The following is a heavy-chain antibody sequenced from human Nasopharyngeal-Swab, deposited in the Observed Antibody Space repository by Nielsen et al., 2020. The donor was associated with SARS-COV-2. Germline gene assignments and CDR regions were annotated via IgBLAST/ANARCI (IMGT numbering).Heavy chain of an antibody. Sequence: WVRQAPGQGPEWMGWINTNTGNPTYAQGFTGRFVFSLDTSVSTAYLQISSLKAEDTAVYYCARVYCTNGVCYGLDYYYYYGTDVWGQGTTVTVSS. D-gene: IGHD2-8*01. CDR3: ARVYCTNGVCYGLDYYYYYGTDV. V-gene: IGHV7-4-1*02. J-gene: IGHJ6*02. CDR2: INTNTGNP.